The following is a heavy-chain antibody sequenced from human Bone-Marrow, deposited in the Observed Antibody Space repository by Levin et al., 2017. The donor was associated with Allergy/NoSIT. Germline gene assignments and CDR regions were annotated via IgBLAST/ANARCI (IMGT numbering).Heavy chain of an antibody. J-gene: IGHJ5*02. V-gene: IGHV1-18*01. CDR1: GYTFTSYG. CDR2: ISAYNGNT. CDR3: ARDRVRYCSGGSCVNWFDP. D-gene: IGHD2-15*01. Sequence: ASVKVSCKASGYTFTSYGISWVRQAPGQGLEWMGWISAYNGNTNYAQKLQGRVTMTTDTSTSTAYMELRSLRSDDTAVYYCARDRVRYCSGGSCVNWFDPWGQGTLVTVSS.